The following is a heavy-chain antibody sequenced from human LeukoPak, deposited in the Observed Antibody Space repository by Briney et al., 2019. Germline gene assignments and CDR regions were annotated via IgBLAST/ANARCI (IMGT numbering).Heavy chain of an antibody. CDR2: ISSRGSII. V-gene: IGHV3-11*04. CDR3: AGEVVGATSDANFDY. CDR1: GFTFSDYY. J-gene: IGHJ4*02. D-gene: IGHD1-26*01. Sequence: GGSLRLSCAASGFTFSDYYMSWIRQAPGKGLEWISYISSRGSIIYYADSVKGRFTISRDNAKNSLYLQMNSLRAEDTAVYYCAGEVVGATSDANFDYWGQGTLVTVSS.